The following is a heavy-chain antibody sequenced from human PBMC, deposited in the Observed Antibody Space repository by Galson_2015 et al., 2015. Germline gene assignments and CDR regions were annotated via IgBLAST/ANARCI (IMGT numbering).Heavy chain of an antibody. CDR3: AKDGSNYDYVWGSYRLTD. CDR2: ISYDGSNK. J-gene: IGHJ4*02. D-gene: IGHD3-16*02. V-gene: IGHV3-30*18. CDR1: GFTFSSYG. Sequence: SLRLSCAASGFTFSSYGMHWVRQAPGKGLEWVAVISYDGSNKYYADSVKGRFTISRDNSKNTLYLRMNSLRAEDTAVYYCAKDGSNYDYVWGSYRLTDWGQGTLVTVSS.